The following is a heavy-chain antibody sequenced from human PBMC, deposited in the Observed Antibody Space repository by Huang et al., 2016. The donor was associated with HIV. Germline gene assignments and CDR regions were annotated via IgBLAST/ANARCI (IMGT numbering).Heavy chain of an antibody. J-gene: IGHJ3*02. D-gene: IGHD3-22*01. Sequence: QIQLMQSGPELKQPGASVKVSCKASCYTFTSYGITWVRQAPGQGPEWMGWISADSGDTEYAQKVQGRVTLTTDTSTNIAYMELRSLRSDDTAKYYCARDPKYHRIGYYRQRRGIDIWGQGTMVIVSS. CDR2: ISADSGDT. CDR3: ARDPKYHRIGYYRQRRGIDI. CDR1: CYTFTSYG. V-gene: IGHV1-18*01.